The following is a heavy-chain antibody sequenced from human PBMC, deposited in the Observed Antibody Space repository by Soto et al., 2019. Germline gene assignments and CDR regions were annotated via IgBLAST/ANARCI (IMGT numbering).Heavy chain of an antibody. V-gene: IGHV2-5*02. Sequence: QITLKESGPTLVKPTQTLTLTCTFSGFSLTTGGVGVGWIRQPPGKALEWLALIYWDDDKRYNPSLKNRLTVTKDTSKNQVVLTMTNMDPVDTATYYCAHRPGLEVAVEGVIPYVFDIWGQGTMVTVSS. CDR3: AHRPGLEVAVEGVIPYVFDI. D-gene: IGHD6-19*01. CDR1: GFSLTTGGVG. CDR2: IYWDDDK. J-gene: IGHJ3*02.